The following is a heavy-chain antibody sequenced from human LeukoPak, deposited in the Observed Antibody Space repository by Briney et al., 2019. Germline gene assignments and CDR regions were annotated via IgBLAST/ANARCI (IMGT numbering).Heavy chain of an antibody. V-gene: IGHV5-51*01. Sequence: NPGESLKISCKGSGYSFTSYWIGWVRQMPGKGLEWMGIIYPGDSDTRYSPSFQGQVTISADKSIITAYLQWSSLKASDTAMYYCATYCSSANCYTNYWGQGTLVTVSS. J-gene: IGHJ4*02. CDR3: ATYCSSANCYTNY. D-gene: IGHD2-2*02. CDR1: GYSFTSYW. CDR2: IYPGDSDT.